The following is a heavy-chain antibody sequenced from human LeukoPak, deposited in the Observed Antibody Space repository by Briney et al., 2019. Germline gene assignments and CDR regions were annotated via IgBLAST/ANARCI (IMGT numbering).Heavy chain of an antibody. Sequence: GSLSLSCAASGFTFSNYWMSWVRQAPGKGLEWVANIKEDGSEKYYVDSVKGRFTISRDNARNYLYLHMNSLRAEDTAVYYCASGRQLGYWGQGTLVTVSS. CDR1: GFTFSNYW. D-gene: IGHD6-13*01. V-gene: IGHV3-7*01. CDR3: ASGRQLGY. J-gene: IGHJ4*02. CDR2: IKEDGSEK.